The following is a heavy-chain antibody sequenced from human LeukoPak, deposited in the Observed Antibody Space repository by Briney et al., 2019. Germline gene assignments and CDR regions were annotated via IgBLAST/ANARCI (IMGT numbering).Heavy chain of an antibody. CDR2: INHSGST. CDR1: GGSFSGYY. CDR3: ARGRYSYRA. V-gene: IGHV4-34*01. J-gene: IGHJ4*02. D-gene: IGHD5-18*01. Sequence: PSETLSLTCAVYGGSFSGYYWCWIRQPPGKGLEWIGEINHSGSTNYNPSLKSRVTISVDTSKNQFSLKLSSVTAADTAVYYCARGRYSYRAWGQGTLVTVSS.